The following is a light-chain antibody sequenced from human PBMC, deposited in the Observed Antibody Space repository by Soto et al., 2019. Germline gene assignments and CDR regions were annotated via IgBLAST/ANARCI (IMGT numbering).Light chain of an antibody. V-gene: IGKV1-39*01. CDR1: QSISSY. CDR3: QQSYSTPPYT. Sequence: DIQMTQSPSSLSASVGDRVTITCRARQSISSYLNWYQQKPGKAPKLLIYAASSFQSGVTSRFSVSGSWTDFTLTISSLQPEDFATYYCQQSYSTPPYTFGQGTKLEIK. CDR2: AAS. J-gene: IGKJ2*01.